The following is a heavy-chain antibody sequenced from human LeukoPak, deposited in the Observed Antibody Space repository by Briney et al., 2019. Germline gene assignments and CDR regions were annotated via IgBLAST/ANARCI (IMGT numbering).Heavy chain of an antibody. Sequence: SETLSLTCAVSGGSISSGGYSWNWIRQPPGKGLEWIGYIYHSGSTYYNPSLKSRVTISVDRSKNQFSLKLSSVTAADTAVYYCARGISSGWSRAVGYWGQGTLVTVSS. J-gene: IGHJ4*02. CDR3: ARGISSGWSRAVGY. CDR2: IYHSGST. V-gene: IGHV4-30-2*01. CDR1: GGSISSGGYS. D-gene: IGHD6-19*01.